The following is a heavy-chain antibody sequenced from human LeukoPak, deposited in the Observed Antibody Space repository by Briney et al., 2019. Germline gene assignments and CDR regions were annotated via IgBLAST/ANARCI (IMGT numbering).Heavy chain of an antibody. V-gene: IGHV3-7*01. CDR3: ASRRDGYNFGDFDI. D-gene: IGHD5-24*01. Sequence: AGGSLRLSCAASGFTFSSYWMSWVRQAPGKGLEWVANIKQDGSEKYYVDSVKGRFTISRDNAKNSLYLQMNSLRAEDTAVYYCASRRDGYNFGDFDIWGQGTMVTVSS. CDR1: GFTFSSYW. J-gene: IGHJ3*02. CDR2: IKQDGSEK.